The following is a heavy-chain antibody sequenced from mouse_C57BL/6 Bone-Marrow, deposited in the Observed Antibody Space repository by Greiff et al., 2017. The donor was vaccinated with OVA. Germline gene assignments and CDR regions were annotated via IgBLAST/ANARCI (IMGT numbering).Heavy chain of an antibody. Sequence: QVQLQQPGAELVKPGASVKLSCKASGYTFTSYWMHWVKQRPGQGLEWIGMIHPNSGSTNYNEKFKSKATLTVDKSSSTAYMQLSSLTSEDSAVYDCARLAPYYDYYYFDYWGQGTTLTVSS. J-gene: IGHJ2*01. D-gene: IGHD2-4*01. V-gene: IGHV1-64*01. CDR1: GYTFTSYW. CDR2: IHPNSGST. CDR3: ARLAPYYDYYYFDY.